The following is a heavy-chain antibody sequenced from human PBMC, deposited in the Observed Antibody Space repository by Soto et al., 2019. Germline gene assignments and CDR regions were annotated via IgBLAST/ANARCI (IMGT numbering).Heavy chain of an antibody. CDR1: GGTFSSYA. CDR3: ARGDIVVVPAADYYYYYGMDV. J-gene: IGHJ6*02. D-gene: IGHD2-2*01. CDR2: IIPIFGTA. Sequence: GASVKVSCKASGGTFSSYAISWVRQAPGQGLEWMGGIIPIFGTANYAQKFQGRVTITADESTSTAYMELSSLRSEDTAVYYCARGDIVVVPAADYYYYYGMDVWGQGTTVTVSS. V-gene: IGHV1-69*13.